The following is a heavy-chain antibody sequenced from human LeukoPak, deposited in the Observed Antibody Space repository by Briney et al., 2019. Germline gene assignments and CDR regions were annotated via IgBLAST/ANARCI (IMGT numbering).Heavy chain of an antibody. CDR1: GGSFSGYY. CDR2: INHSGST. V-gene: IGHV4-34*01. D-gene: IGHD3-22*01. CDR3: ARVDYESSGYHFDY. Sequence: SETLSLTCAVYGGSFSGYYWSWIRQPPGEGLEWIEEINHSGSTNYNPSLKSRVTISVDTSKNQFSLKLSSVTAADTAVYYCARVDYESSGYHFDYWGQGTLVTVSS. J-gene: IGHJ4*02.